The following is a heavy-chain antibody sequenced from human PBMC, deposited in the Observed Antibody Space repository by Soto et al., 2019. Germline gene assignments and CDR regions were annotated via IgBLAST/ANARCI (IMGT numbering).Heavy chain of an antibody. J-gene: IGHJ4*02. Sequence: GGSLRLSCAASGVTFSSYGMHWVRQAPGKGLEWVALIWYDGSNKYYADSVKGRFTISRDNSKNTLYLQMNSLSAEDTALYYWARVRIPVTGSNYFVFWGQETLVTVSS. CDR1: GVTFSSYG. CDR3: ARVRIPVTGSNYFVF. V-gene: IGHV3-33*01. D-gene: IGHD6-19*01. CDR2: IWYDGSNK.